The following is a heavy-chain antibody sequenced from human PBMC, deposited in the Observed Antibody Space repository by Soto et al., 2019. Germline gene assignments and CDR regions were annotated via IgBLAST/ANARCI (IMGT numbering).Heavy chain of an antibody. Sequence: QVQLVQSGAEXKKPESSVKXSCKAPGGTFSTYAISWVRQAPGQGLEWMGGIIPMFGTANYAQRFQDRVTITADESTNTVYMELSSLRSEDTAVYFCASGIQLWLRRINNGYSGWGQGTLVTVSS. D-gene: IGHD5-18*01. CDR2: IIPMFGTA. V-gene: IGHV1-69*12. CDR3: ASGIQLWLRRINNGYSG. J-gene: IGHJ4*02. CDR1: GGTFSTYA.